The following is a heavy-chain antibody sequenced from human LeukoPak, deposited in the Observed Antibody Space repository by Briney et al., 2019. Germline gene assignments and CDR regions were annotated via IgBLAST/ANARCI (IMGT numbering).Heavy chain of an antibody. J-gene: IGHJ6*03. CDR3: ARHYYYYYMDV. Sequence: SETLSLTCTVSGGSISSYYWSWIRRPPGKGLEWIGYIYYSGSTNYNPSLKSRVTISVDTSKNQFSLKLSSVTAADTAVYYCARHYYYYYMDVWGKGTTVTVSS. CDR1: GGSISSYY. CDR2: IYYSGST. V-gene: IGHV4-59*01.